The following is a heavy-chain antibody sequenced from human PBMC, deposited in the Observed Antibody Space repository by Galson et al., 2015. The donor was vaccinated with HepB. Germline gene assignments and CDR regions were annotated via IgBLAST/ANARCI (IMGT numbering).Heavy chain of an antibody. V-gene: IGHV3-30-3*01. CDR1: GFTFSSYA. J-gene: IGHJ3*02. CDR2: ISYDGSNK. CDR3: AGGYGAFDI. D-gene: IGHD5-18*01. Sequence: SLRLSCAASGFTFSSYAMHWVRQAPGKGLEWVAVISYDGSNKYYADSVKGRFTISRDNSRNTLYLQMNSLRAEDTAVYCCAGGYGAFDIWGQGTMVTVSS.